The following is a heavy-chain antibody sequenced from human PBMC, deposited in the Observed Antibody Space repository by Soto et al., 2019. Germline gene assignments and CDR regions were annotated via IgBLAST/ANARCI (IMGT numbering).Heavy chain of an antibody. D-gene: IGHD4-17*01. CDR3: AKSLYFGDYVKNFDF. J-gene: IGHJ4*02. V-gene: IGHV3-23*01. CDR2: FSGSGGST. Sequence: GGSLRLSCAASGFTFSSYAMYWVRQAPGKGLEWVSAFSGSGGSTYYADSVKGRFTISRDNSKNTLYLQMNSLRAEDTAVYYCAKSLYFGDYVKNFDFWGQGTLVTVSS. CDR1: GFTFSSYA.